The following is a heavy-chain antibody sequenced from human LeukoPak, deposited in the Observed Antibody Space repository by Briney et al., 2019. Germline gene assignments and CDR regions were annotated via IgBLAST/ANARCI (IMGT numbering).Heavy chain of an antibody. Sequence: KPGGSLRLSCAASGFTFSSYSMNWVRQAPGKGLEWVSSISSSSSYIYYADSVKGRFTISRDNAKNSLYLQMNSLRAEDTAVFYCARDRGIYGSGSPRKDGMDVWGQGTTVTVSS. CDR3: ARDRGIYGSGSPRKDGMDV. D-gene: IGHD3-10*01. CDR1: GFTFSSYS. V-gene: IGHV3-21*01. J-gene: IGHJ6*02. CDR2: ISSSSSYI.